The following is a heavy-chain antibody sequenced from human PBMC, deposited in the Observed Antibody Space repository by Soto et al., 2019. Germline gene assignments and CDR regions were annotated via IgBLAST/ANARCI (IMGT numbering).Heavy chain of an antibody. CDR1: RFTFSSYA. D-gene: IGHD2-15*01. J-gene: IGHJ4*02. CDR2: ISYDGSNN. Sequence: QVQLVESGGGVVQPGRSLRLSCAASRFTFSSYAMHWVRQAPGKGLEWVAVISYDGSNNYYADSVKGRFTISRDNSKNTLYLQMNSLRAEDTAVYYCAREVEGLDYWGQGTLVTVSS. CDR3: AREVEGLDY. V-gene: IGHV3-30-3*01.